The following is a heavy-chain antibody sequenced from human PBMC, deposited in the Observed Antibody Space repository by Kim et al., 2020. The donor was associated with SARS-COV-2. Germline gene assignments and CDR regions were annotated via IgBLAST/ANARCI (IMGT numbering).Heavy chain of an antibody. CDR2: ISWNSGSI. CDR3: AKGGRGYHDAFDI. J-gene: IGHJ3*02. CDR1: GFTFDDYA. Sequence: GGSLRLSCAASGFTFDDYAMHWVRQAPGKGLEWVSGISWNSGSISYAHSVKGRFTISRDNAKNSLYLQMNSLRAEDTALYYCAKGGRGYHDAFDIWGQGTMVTVSS. V-gene: IGHV3-9*01. D-gene: IGHD3-22*01.